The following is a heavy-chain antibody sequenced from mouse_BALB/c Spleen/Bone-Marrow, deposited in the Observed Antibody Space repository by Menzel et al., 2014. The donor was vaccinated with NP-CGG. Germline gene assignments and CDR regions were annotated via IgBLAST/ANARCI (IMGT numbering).Heavy chain of an antibody. D-gene: IGHD1-2*01. V-gene: IGHV4-1*02. J-gene: IGHJ3*01. CDR2: INPDSSTI. Sequence: EPKLMESGGGLVQPGGSLKLSCAASGFDFSSYWMSWVRQAPGKGLEWIGEINPDSSTINYTPSLKDKFIISRVNAKNTLYRQKNKVRSEDTALYYCTRLHYYGYSAYWGQGTLVTVST. CDR1: GFDFSSYW. CDR3: TRLHYYGYSAY.